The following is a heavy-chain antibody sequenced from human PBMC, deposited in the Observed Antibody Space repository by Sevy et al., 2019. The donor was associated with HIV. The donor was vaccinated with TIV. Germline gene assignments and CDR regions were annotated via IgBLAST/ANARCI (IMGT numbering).Heavy chain of an antibody. CDR3: TRNGGAFDNGFDP. Sequence: GGSLRLSCAASGFTFSNAWMSWVRQAPGEGLESVGRIKSKTDGGTTDYAAPVKGRFTISSDDSKNTLYLQMNSLKTEDTAVYYCTRNGGAFDNGFDPWGQGTLVTVSS. D-gene: IGHD2-8*01. CDR1: GFTFSNAW. CDR2: IKSKTDGGTT. V-gene: IGHV3-15*01. J-gene: IGHJ5*02.